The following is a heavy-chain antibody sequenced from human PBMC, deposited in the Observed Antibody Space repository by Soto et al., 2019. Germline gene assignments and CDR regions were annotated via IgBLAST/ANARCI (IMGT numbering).Heavy chain of an antibody. CDR3: ARAPPLYCSGGSCHGFTFDY. D-gene: IGHD2-15*01. V-gene: IGHV4-30-2*01. CDR2: IYHSGST. Sequence: SETLSLTCAVSGGSISSGGYSWSWIRQPPGKGLEWIGYIYHSGSTYYNPSLKSRVTISVDRSKNQFSLKLSSVTAADTAVYYCARAPPLYCSGGSCHGFTFDYWGQGTLVTVSS. CDR1: GGSISSGGYS. J-gene: IGHJ4*02.